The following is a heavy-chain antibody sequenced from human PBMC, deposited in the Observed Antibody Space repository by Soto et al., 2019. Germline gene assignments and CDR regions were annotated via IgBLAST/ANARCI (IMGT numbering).Heavy chain of an antibody. V-gene: IGHV1-18*01. CDR1: GYTLNTYG. CDR3: ARGTYFDY. Sequence: QVQLVQSGAEVKKPGASVKVSCKASGYTLNTYGITWVRQAPGQGLEWMGWISANNDHTNYPQKLQGRVTMTTDTSTSTAYTELRSLTSAATAVYYCARGTYFDYWGQGTLGTVSS. J-gene: IGHJ4*02. CDR2: ISANNDHT.